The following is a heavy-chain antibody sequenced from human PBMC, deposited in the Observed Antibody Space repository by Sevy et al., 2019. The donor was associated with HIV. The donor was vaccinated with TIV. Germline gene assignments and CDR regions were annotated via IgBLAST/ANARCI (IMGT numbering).Heavy chain of an antibody. V-gene: IGHV4-30-2*01. CDR3: ARGRVGDSSSWYGAFDV. D-gene: IGHD6-13*01. Sequence: SETLSLTCAVSGGSINSGGYSWSWIRQPPGKGLEWIGYIFQSGPTYNIPSLQSRVSISVDMSKNQFSLNLRSVTAADTAVYYCARGRVGDSSSWYGAFDVWGQGTMVTVSS. J-gene: IGHJ3*01. CDR1: GGSINSGGYS. CDR2: IFQSGPT.